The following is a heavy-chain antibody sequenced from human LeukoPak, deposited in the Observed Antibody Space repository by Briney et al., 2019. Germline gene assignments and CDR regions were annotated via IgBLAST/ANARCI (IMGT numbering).Heavy chain of an antibody. D-gene: IGHD2/OR15-2a*01. CDR3: ARVNLRYYYYYYYGMDV. CDR1: GGSFSGYY. Sequence: PSETLSLTCAVYGGSFSGYYWSWIRQPPGKGLEWIGEINHSGSTNYNPSLKSRVTISVDTSKNQFSLKLSSVTAADTAVYYCARVNLRYYYYYYYGMDVWGQGTTVTVSS. CDR2: INHSGST. J-gene: IGHJ6*02. V-gene: IGHV4-34*01.